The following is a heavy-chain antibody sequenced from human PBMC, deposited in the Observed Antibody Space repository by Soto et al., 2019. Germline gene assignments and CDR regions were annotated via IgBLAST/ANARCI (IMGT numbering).Heavy chain of an antibody. Sequence: LRLSCAPSGFTFRNYGMSWVRQAPGKGLEWVSGISGSGGSTYYADSVTGRFTISRDNSKNTPYLQMNSLRVEDTAVYYCTKTHSNYVWWFDPWGQGTLVTVSS. D-gene: IGHD3-16*01. J-gene: IGHJ5*02. CDR1: GFTFRNYG. V-gene: IGHV3-23*01. CDR2: ISGSGGST. CDR3: TKTHSNYVWWFDP.